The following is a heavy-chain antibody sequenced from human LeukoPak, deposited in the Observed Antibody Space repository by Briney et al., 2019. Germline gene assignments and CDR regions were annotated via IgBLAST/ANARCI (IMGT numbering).Heavy chain of an antibody. CDR3: ARRGLGTTPYFDY. J-gene: IGHJ4*02. CDR2: IHYSGST. V-gene: IGHV4-39*01. D-gene: IGHD4-17*01. Sequence: SETLSLTCIVSGGSMSSSNYYWGWIRQPPGRGLEWIGSIHYSGSTYYNPSLKSRVTISVDTSKNQFSLKLSSVTAADTAVYYCARRGLGTTPYFDYWGQGTPVTVSS. CDR1: GGSMSSSNYY.